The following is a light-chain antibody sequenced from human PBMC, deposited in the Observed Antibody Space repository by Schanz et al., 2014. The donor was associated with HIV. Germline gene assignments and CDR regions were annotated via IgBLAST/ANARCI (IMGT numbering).Light chain of an antibody. V-gene: IGLV2-18*02. J-gene: IGLJ2*01. CDR2: NVN. CDR1: RSDVGTYDC. Sequence: QSALNQPPSVSGSPGQSVTISCTGTRSDVGTYDCVSWCQQHPGTVPKPMIYNVNSQPSRVPDPFSGSKSGNTASMTISGLQADDEADYFCCSDTRTGTLILGGGTKLTVL. CDR3: CSDTRTGTLI.